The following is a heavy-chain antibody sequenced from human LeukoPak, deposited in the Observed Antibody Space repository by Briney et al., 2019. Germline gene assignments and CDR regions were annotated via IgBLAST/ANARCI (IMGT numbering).Heavy chain of an antibody. CDR2: ISTSSNTI. J-gene: IGHJ3*02. CDR3: ARDAHPHGFDI. CDR1: GFSFSAYS. V-gene: IGHV3-48*04. Sequence: GGSLRLSCAASGFSFSAYSFNWIRQTPGKGLEWLSYISTSSNTIYYADTVKGRFTISRDNAKNSLYLQMNSMRGEDTAVYYCARDAHPHGFDIWGQGTMVTVSS.